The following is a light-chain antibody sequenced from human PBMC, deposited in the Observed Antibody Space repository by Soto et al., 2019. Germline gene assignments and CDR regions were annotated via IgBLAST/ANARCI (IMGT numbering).Light chain of an antibody. J-gene: IGKJ5*01. CDR3: QQYGSSPPIT. Sequence: EIVLTQSPGTLSLSPGERATLSCRASQSVSSSYLAWYQQKPGQAPRLLIYGASSRATGIPDRFSGSGSGTDFPLTISRLEPEDFAVYSYQQYGSSPPITFGQGTRLEIK. CDR2: GAS. V-gene: IGKV3-20*01. CDR1: QSVSSSY.